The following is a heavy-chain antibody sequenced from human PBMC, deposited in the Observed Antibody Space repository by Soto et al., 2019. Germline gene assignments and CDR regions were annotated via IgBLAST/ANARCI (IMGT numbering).Heavy chain of an antibody. CDR1: GFTFSSYG. V-gene: IGHV3-33*01. CDR2: IWYDGSNK. Sequence: VQLVESGGGVVQPGRSLRLSCAASGFTFSSYGMHWVRQAPGKGLEWVAVIWYDGSNKYYADSVKGRFTISRDNSKNTLYLQMNSLRAEDTAVYYCARDLIYCSGGSCYAYYYYYGMDVWGQGTTVTVSS. D-gene: IGHD2-15*01. CDR3: ARDLIYCSGGSCYAYYYYYGMDV. J-gene: IGHJ6*02.